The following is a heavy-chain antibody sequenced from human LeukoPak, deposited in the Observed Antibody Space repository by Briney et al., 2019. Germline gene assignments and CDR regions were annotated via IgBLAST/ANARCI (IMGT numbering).Heavy chain of an antibody. J-gene: IGHJ6*03. CDR1: GITFSSYS. D-gene: IGHD3-3*01. CDR3: ARDRVAIFGVVRVGYYYYMDV. Sequence: GGSLRLSCAASGITFSSYSMNWVRQAPGKGLEWVSSISSSSSYIYYADSVKGRFTISRDNAKNSLYLQMNSLRAEDTAVYYCARDRVAIFGVVRVGYYYYMDVWGKGTTVTVSS. CDR2: ISSSSSYI. V-gene: IGHV3-21*01.